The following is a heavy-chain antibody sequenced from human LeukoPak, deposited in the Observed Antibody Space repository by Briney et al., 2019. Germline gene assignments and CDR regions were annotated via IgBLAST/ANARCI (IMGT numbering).Heavy chain of an antibody. D-gene: IGHD3-10*01. CDR2: ISAYNGNT. CDR1: GYTFTSYG. J-gene: IGHJ4*02. V-gene: IGHV1-18*01. Sequence: ASVKVSCKASGYTFTSYGISWVRQAPGQGLERMGWISAYNGNTNYAQKLQGRVTMTTDTSTSTAYMELRSLRSDDTAVYYCARELQGWFGELSIYYFDYWGQGTLVTVSS. CDR3: ARELQGWFGELSIYYFDY.